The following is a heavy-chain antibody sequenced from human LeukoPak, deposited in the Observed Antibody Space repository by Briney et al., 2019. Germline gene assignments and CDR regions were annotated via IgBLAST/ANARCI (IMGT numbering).Heavy chain of an antibody. CDR2: ISGSGGST. CDR3: AKRGGSSWEMDYYYMDV. CDR1: GFTFSSYA. D-gene: IGHD6-13*01. Sequence: PGGSLRLSXAASGFTFSSYAMSWVRQTPGKGLEWVSAISGSGGSTYYADSVKGRFTISRDNSKNTPYLQMNSLRAEDTAVYYCAKRGGSSWEMDYYYMDVWGKGTTVTVSS. J-gene: IGHJ6*03. V-gene: IGHV3-23*01.